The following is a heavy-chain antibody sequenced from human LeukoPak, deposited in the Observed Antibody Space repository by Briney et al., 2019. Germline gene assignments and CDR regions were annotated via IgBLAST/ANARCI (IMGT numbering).Heavy chain of an antibody. CDR1: GFTFSSYS. CDR3: ARDTLIAAAATFDY. J-gene: IGHJ4*02. CDR2: ISSTSSYI. V-gene: IGHV3-21*01. Sequence: GGSLRLSRAASGFTFSSYSMNWVRQAPGKGLEWVSSISSTSSYIYYADSVKGRFTISRDNAKNSLYLQMNSLRAEDTAVYYCARDTLIAAAATFDYWGQGTLVTVSS. D-gene: IGHD6-13*01.